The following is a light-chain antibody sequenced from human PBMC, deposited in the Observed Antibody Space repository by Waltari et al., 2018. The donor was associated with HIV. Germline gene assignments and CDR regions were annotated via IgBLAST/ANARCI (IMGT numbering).Light chain of an antibody. CDR1: QGVSNY. J-gene: IGKJ3*01. Sequence: DIQLTQSPSFLSASVGDRVTITCRASQGVSNYLAWYQQKPGKAPKLLIYSASTLQRGVTARFRGRKCGTEFTLTVSSLQPEDFATDYGQRLNSDPSPFTFGAGTKVDIK. CDR2: SAS. V-gene: IGKV1-9*01. CDR3: QRLNSDPSPFT.